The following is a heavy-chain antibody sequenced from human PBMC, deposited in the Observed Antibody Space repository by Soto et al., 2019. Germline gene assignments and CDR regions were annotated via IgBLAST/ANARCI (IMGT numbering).Heavy chain of an antibody. J-gene: IGHJ4*02. CDR3: ARGRRSGGSCYYNF. Sequence: LSLTCAVSGGSISSGGYSWSWIRQPPGKGLEWIGYIYHSGSTYYNPSLKSRVTISVDRSKNQFSLKLSSVTAADTAVYYCARGRRSGGSCYYNFWGQGNLVTVSS. CDR2: IYHSGST. V-gene: IGHV4-30-2*01. CDR1: GGSISSGGYS. D-gene: IGHD2-15*01.